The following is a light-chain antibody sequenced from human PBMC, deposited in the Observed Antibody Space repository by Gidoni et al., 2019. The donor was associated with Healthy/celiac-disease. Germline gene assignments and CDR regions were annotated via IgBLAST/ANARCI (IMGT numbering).Light chain of an antibody. Sequence: SSYLAWYQQKPGKAPKLLIYAASTVQSGVPSRFSGSGSGTDFTLTISCLQSEDFATYYCQQYYSYISFGQGTKVEIK. CDR2: AAS. CDR3: QQYYSYIS. V-gene: IGKV1-8*01. J-gene: IGKJ1*01. CDR1: SSY.